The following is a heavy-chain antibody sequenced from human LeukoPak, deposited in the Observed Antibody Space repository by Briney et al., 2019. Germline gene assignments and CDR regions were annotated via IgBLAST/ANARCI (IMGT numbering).Heavy chain of an antibody. J-gene: IGHJ6*03. D-gene: IGHD6-19*01. CDR3: AKVGSSGWSAYYYYYMDV. CDR2: IWYDGSNK. CDR1: GFTFSSYG. Sequence: GGSLRLSCAASGFTFSSYGMHWVRQAPGKGLEWVAVIWYDGSNKYYADSVEGRFTISRDNSKNTLYLQMNSLRAEDTAVYYCAKVGSSGWSAYYYYYMDVWGKGTTVTVSS. V-gene: IGHV3-33*06.